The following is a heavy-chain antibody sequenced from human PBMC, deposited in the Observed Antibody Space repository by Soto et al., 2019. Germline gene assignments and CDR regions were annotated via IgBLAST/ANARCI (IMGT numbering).Heavy chain of an antibody. J-gene: IGHJ4*02. V-gene: IGHV4-59*01. D-gene: IGHD5-12*01. Sequence: QVQLQESGPGLVKPSETLSLTCTVSGGSISSYYWSWIRQPPGKRLEWIGYIYYSGSTNYNPSLKSRDTISVDTSKNQFSLELRSETAADTAVYYCARDSVGSGYDWGQGTLVTVSS. CDR3: ARDSVGSGYD. CDR1: GGSISSYY. CDR2: IYYSGST.